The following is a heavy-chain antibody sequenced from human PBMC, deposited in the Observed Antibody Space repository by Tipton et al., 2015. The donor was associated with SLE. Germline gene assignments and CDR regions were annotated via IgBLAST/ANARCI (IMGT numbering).Heavy chain of an antibody. CDR1: GGSISSYH. CDR3: ARTPWDCSGGSCYSLDY. CDR2: TYTSGST. J-gene: IGHJ4*02. V-gene: IGHV4-4*07. Sequence: TLSLTCTVSGGSISSYHWSWIRQPAGKGLEWIGRTYTSGSTNYNPSLKSRVIMSVDTSKNQFSLKLSSVTAADTAVYYCARTPWDCSGGSCYSLDYWGQGTLVTVSS. D-gene: IGHD2-15*01.